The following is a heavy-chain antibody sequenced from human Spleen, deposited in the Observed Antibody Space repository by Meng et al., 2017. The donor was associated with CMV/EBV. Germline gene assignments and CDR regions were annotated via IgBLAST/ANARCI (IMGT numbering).Heavy chain of an antibody. V-gene: IGHV4-4*07. CDR2: IYTSGST. D-gene: IGHD3-3*01. CDR3: ARTGVLITRYYYYGMDV. Sequence: GSLRLSCTVSGGSISSYYWTWIRQPAGKGLEWIGRIYTSGSTNYNPSLKSRVTMSVDTSKNQFSLKLSSVTAADTAVYYCARTGVLITRYYYYGMDVWGQGTTVTVSS. J-gene: IGHJ6*02. CDR1: GGSISSYY.